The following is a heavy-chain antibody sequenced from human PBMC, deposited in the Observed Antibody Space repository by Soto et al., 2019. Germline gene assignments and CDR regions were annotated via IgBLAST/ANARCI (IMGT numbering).Heavy chain of an antibody. Sequence: QVQLVQSGAEVKRPGASVKVSCKASGYTFTTYYMNWVRQAPGQGLEWLGIINPNGGSTTYAQMFQGRVTMTRDTSTSTVYLELSSLRSEDTAVYYCARAGYCSGGTCFHGNCDYWGQGTRVTVPA. J-gene: IGHJ4*02. V-gene: IGHV1-46*01. CDR2: INPNGGST. CDR3: ARAGYCSGGTCFHGNCDY. D-gene: IGHD2-15*01. CDR1: GYTFTTYY.